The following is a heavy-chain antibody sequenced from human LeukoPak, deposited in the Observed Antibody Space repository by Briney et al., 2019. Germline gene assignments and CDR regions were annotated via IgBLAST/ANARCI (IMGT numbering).Heavy chain of an antibody. CDR2: VKSKTDGGTT. V-gene: IGHV3-15*01. Sequence: GGSLRLSCTASGFTFSISWMSWVRQAPGKGPEWVGRVKSKTDGGTTDYAAPVKGRFTISRDDSKNMLYPQMNSLKTEDTAVYFCTTDGGGKELYPWGRGTLVTVSS. CDR1: GFTFSISW. J-gene: IGHJ5*02. CDR3: TTDGGGKELYP. D-gene: IGHD3-10*01.